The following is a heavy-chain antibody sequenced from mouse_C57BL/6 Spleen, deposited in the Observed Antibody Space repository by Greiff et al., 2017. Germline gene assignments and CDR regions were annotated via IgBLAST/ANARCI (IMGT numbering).Heavy chain of an antibody. D-gene: IGHD2-4*01. V-gene: IGHV1-52*01. CDR2: IDPSDSET. Sequence: VQLQQSGAELVRPGSSVKLSCKASGYTFTSYWMPWVKQRPIQGLEWIGNIDPSDSETHYNQKFKDKATLTVDKSSSTAYMQLSSLTSEDSAVYYGAREGNYEGVYYFDYWGQGTTLTVSS. CDR3: AREGNYEGVYYFDY. CDR1: GYTFTSYW. J-gene: IGHJ2*01.